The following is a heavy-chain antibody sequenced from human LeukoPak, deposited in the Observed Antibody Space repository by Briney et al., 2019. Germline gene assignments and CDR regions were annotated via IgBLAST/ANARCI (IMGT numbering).Heavy chain of an antibody. D-gene: IGHD4-23*01. J-gene: IGHJ4*02. CDR2: IDWDDDK. V-gene: IGHV2-70*11. CDR1: GFSLRTSGMC. Sequence: SGPALVKPTQTLTLTCTFSGFSLRTSGMCVSWIRQPPGKALERLARIDWDDDKYYSTSLKTRLTISKDTSKNQVVLTMTNMDPVDTATYYCARMGPDYGGPSPYFDYWGRGTLVTVSS. CDR3: ARMGPDYGGPSPYFDY.